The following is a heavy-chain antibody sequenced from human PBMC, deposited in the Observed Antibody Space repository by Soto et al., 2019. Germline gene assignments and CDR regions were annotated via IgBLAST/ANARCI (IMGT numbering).Heavy chain of an antibody. Sequence: EVQLLESGGGLVQPGGSLRLSCAASGFTFISYGMSWVRQSPGKGLEWVSAISGSGGDTYYADSVKGRSTISRDNAENTMYLQLSTLSVEDTALYYCAKGMGFYTSRWYEHFDSWGQGTLVIVSS. CDR3: AKGMGFYTSRWYEHFDS. CDR2: ISGSGGDT. V-gene: IGHV3-23*01. D-gene: IGHD6-13*01. J-gene: IGHJ4*02. CDR1: GFTFISYG.